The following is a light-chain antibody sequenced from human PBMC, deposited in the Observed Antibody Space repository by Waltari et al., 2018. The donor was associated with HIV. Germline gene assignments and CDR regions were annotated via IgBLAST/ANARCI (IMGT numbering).Light chain of an antibody. CDR2: SNN. CDR3: AAWDDSLNAYV. J-gene: IGLJ1*01. CDR1: SPNTERNP. V-gene: IGLV1-44*01. Sequence: QSVLTQPPSASGPPGQRVTVPCSGSSPNTERNPVNWYQHLPNTAPKLLIYSNNQRPSGVPDRFSGSKSGTSASLAISGLQSEDEADYYCAAWDDSLNAYVFGTGTKVTVL.